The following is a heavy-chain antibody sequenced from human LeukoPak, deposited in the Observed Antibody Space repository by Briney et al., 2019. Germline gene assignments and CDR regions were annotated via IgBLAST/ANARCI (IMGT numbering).Heavy chain of an antibody. J-gene: IGHJ4*02. D-gene: IGHD2-2*01. CDR2: IYHSGSI. CDR1: GYSISSDYY. V-gene: IGHV4-38-2*01. Sequence: SETLSLTCVVSGYSISSDYYWGWIRQPPGKGLEWIGRIYHSGSIYYNPSLKSRVTISIDTSKNQFSLKLSSVTAADTAVYYCATMGYCTSISCPYYFDYWGQGTLVTVSS. CDR3: ATMGYCTSISCPYYFDY.